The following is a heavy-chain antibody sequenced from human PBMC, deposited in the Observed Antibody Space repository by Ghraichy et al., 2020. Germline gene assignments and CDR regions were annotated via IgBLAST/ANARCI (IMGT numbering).Heavy chain of an antibody. Sequence: LSLTCAASGFSFSSHGMSWARQAPGKGPEWVSSISSTGGSTFYTDSAKGRLTISRDNSKNTLYLQMNSLRGEDTAVYYCAKIAVTGLWYFDLWGRGTLVTVSS. CDR2: ISSTGGST. CDR1: GFSFSSHG. V-gene: IGHV3-23*01. CDR3: AKIAVTGLWYFDL. J-gene: IGHJ2*01. D-gene: IGHD6-19*01.